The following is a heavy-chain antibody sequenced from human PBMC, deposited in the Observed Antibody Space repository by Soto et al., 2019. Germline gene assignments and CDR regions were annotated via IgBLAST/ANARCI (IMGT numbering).Heavy chain of an antibody. CDR2: INHSGRT. Sequence: SETLPLTCAVYGGSLSGYYWSWIRQPPGKGLEWIGEINHSGRTNYNPSLKSRVTISVDASKNTLYLLMNSLRAEDTAVYYCAKGSSGHYDSFDYWGQGTLVTVSS. CDR1: GGSLSGYY. V-gene: IGHV4-34*01. CDR3: AKGSSGHYDSFDY. D-gene: IGHD3-22*01. J-gene: IGHJ4*02.